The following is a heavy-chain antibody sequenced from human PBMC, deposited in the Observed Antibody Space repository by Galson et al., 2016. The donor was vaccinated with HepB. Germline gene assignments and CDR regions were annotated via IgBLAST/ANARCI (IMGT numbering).Heavy chain of an antibody. CDR1: GFIVNKFY. J-gene: IGHJ4*02. D-gene: IGHD5/OR15-5a*01. CDR3: AREYPYEKTGFVYERPFDS. Sequence: SLRLSCAASGFIVNKFYMAWFRQAPGKGLEWVATMYSDGSRHHADSVRGRFTLSRDDSKNTLYLQMSGLRVEDTAVYYCAREYPYEKTGFVYERPFDSWGQGTLVTVSS. V-gene: IGHV3-53*01. CDR2: MYSDGSR.